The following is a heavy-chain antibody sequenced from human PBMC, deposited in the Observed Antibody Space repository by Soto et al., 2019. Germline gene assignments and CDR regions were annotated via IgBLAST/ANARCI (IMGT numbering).Heavy chain of an antibody. D-gene: IGHD3-3*01. CDR1: GFTFRTYA. CDR2: TSGSGGST. Sequence: EVQLLESGGGLVQSGGSLRLSCAASGFTFRTYAMSWVRQAPGKGLEWVSATSGSGGSTYYADSVKGRFTISRDNSKNTLYLQMNSLRAEDTAVYYCAKGRNDFWSSYSEHWGQGTLVTVSS. V-gene: IGHV3-23*01. J-gene: IGHJ4*02. CDR3: AKGRNDFWSSYSEH.